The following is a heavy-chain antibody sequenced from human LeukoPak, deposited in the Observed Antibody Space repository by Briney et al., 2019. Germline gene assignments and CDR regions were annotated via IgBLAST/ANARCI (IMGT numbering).Heavy chain of an antibody. CDR1: GFTFSSYA. D-gene: IGHD3-10*01. J-gene: IGHJ6*02. CDR3: AKDPQYYGSGSYYGSDV. V-gene: IGHV3-23*01. Sequence: PGGSLRLSCAASGFTFSSYAMGWVRQAPGKGLEWGSAISGSGGSTYYADSVKGRFTISRDNSKSTLYLQMNSLRAEDTAVYYCAKDPQYYGSGSYYGSDVWGQGTTVTVSS. CDR2: ISGSGGST.